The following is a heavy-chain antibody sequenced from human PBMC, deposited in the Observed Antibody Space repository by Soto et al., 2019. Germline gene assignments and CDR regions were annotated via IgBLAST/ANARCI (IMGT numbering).Heavy chain of an antibody. CDR2: NNPNSGAT. V-gene: IGHV1-2*02. CDR3: ARDAAAFDC. D-gene: IGHD2-2*01. J-gene: IGHJ4*02. CDR1: GYTFTDYY. Sequence: QVQLVQPGAEVKKPGASVKVSCKASGYTFTDYYMHWVRQAPGQGLEWMGWNNPNSGATHCAQNFQGRISMTRDTSVSPAFLEGSNLRFDSTAVLYSARDAAAFDCFGQGTLGT.